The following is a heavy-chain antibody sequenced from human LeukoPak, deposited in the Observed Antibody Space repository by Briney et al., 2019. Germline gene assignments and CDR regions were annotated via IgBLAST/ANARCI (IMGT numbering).Heavy chain of an antibody. J-gene: IGHJ4*02. D-gene: IGHD3-22*01. CDR1: GFSFSDAW. CDR2: IKSKTDGGTT. CDR3: TTDWYYYDNSGYYPIF. Sequence: PGGSLRLSCAASGFSFSDAWMSWVRQAPGKGLEWVGRIKSKTDGGTTDYAAPVKGRFTISRDDSKNTLYLQMNSLKTEDTAVYYCTTDWYYYDNSGYYPIFWGQGTLVTVSS. V-gene: IGHV3-15*01.